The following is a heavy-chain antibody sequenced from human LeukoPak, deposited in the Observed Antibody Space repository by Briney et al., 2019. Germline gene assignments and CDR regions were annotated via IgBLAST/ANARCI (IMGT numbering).Heavy chain of an antibody. CDR1: GYTFTSYA. CDR3: ARGDSNYYESSGYYH. J-gene: IGHJ5*02. V-gene: IGHV1-3*01. Sequence: ASVKVSCKASGYTFTSYAMHWVRQAPGQRLEWMGWINAGNGNTKYSQKFQGRVTITRDTSASTAYMELSSLRSEDTAVYYCARGDSNYYESSGYYHWGQGTLVTVSS. D-gene: IGHD3-22*01. CDR2: INAGNGNT.